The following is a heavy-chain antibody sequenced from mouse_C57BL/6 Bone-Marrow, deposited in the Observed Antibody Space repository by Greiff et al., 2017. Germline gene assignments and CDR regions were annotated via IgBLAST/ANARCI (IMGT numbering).Heavy chain of an antibody. V-gene: IGHV3-6*01. CDR3: AREGSSFWYFDV. CDR1: GYSITSGYY. Sequence: EVKLMESGPGLVKPSQSLSLTCSVTGYSITSGYYWNWIRQFPGNKLEWMGYISYDGSNNYNPSLKNRISFTRDTSKNQFFLKLNSVTTEDTATYYCAREGSSFWYFDVWGTGTTVTGSS. CDR2: ISYDGSN. J-gene: IGHJ1*03. D-gene: IGHD1-1*01.